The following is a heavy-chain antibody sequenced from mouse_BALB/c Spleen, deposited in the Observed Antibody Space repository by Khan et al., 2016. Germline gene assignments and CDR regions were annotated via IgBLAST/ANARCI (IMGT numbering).Heavy chain of an antibody. J-gene: IGHJ3*01. D-gene: IGHD2-14*01. CDR1: GFTFSSYA. V-gene: IGHV5-6-5*01. CDR3: TRRDDGRFVY. CDR2: ITSGGST. Sequence: EVELVESGGGLVKPGGSLKLSCSASGFTFSSYAMSWVRQTPEKRLEWVASITSGGSTYYPDSMKGRFTISRDSARNILYLQMSSLRSEDTAMYYCTRRDDGRFVYWGQGTLVTGSA.